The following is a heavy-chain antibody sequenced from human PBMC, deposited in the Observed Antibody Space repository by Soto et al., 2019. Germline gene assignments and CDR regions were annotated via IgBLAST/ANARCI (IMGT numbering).Heavy chain of an antibody. V-gene: IGHV4-39*01. CDR3: ARRRVFLDS. J-gene: IGHJ4*02. Sequence: QVQLQESGPGLVKPSETLSLTCTVSGGSISTSGYYWGWVRQPPGKGLEWIGSIYYSGSTYFNPSLESRVAISLDSPKNQFSLNLRSVTAADTAIYYCARRRVFLDSWGPGTLVTVSS. CDR2: IYYSGST. CDR1: GGSISTSGYY.